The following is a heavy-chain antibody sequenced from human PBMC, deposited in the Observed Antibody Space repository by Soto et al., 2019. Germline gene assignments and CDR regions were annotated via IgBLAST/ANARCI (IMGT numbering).Heavy chain of an antibody. J-gene: IGHJ3*02. D-gene: IGHD4-17*01. V-gene: IGHV1-69*01. CDR1: GGTFISFA. CDR2: ITPISGTT. Sequence: QVQLVQSGAEVKKPGSSVKVSCKASGGTFISFAINWVRQAPGQGLEWMGEITPISGTTNYAQKFQGRVTMTVDDSTNSAFMELSSLTAEDTAVFYCARGNYGDHSDSFDIWGPGTRVTVSS. CDR3: ARGNYGDHSDSFDI.